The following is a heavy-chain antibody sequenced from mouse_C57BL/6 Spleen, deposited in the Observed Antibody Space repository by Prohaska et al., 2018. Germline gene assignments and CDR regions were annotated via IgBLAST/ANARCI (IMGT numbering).Heavy chain of an antibody. CDR2: INPNNGGT. Sequence: HGKSLEWIGYINPNNGGTSYNQKFKGKATLTVNKSSSTAYMELRSLTSEDSAVYYCARTSYYYGSSYGYAMDYWGQGTSVTVSS. D-gene: IGHD1-1*01. V-gene: IGHV1-22*01. J-gene: IGHJ4*01. CDR3: ARTSYYYGSSYGYAMDY.